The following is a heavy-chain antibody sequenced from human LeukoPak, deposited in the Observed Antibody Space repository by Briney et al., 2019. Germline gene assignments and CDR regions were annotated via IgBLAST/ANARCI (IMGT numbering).Heavy chain of an antibody. Sequence: GRSLRLSCTASGFTFSSYAMHWVRQAPGKGLEWVAVISYDGSNKYYADSVKGRFTISRDNSKNTLCLQMNSLRAEDTAVYYCARDGGSSGVDTAMVFDYWGQGTLVTVSS. CDR2: ISYDGSNK. CDR3: ARDGGSSGVDTAMVFDY. CDR1: GFTFSSYA. D-gene: IGHD5-18*01. V-gene: IGHV3-30-3*01. J-gene: IGHJ4*02.